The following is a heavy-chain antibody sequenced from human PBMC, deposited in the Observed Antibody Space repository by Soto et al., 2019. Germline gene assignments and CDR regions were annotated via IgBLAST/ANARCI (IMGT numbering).Heavy chain of an antibody. V-gene: IGHV4-59*01. Sequence: SETLSLTCTVSGGSISRYYWNWIRQPPGKGLEWIGYIYYSGSTSYNPSLKSRVTISVDTSKNQFSLKLSSVTAADTAVYYCARVFSDSSSFFDPWGQGTLVTVSS. J-gene: IGHJ5*02. D-gene: IGHD6-13*01. CDR3: ARVFSDSSSFFDP. CDR1: GGSISRYY. CDR2: IYYSGST.